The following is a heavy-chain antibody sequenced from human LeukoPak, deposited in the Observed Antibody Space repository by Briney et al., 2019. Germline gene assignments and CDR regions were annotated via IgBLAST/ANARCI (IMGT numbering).Heavy chain of an antibody. D-gene: IGHD2-21*02. CDR1: GFTFSSYA. J-gene: IGHJ4*02. V-gene: IGHV3-30*04. CDR2: ISYDGSKK. CDR3: AKDLERHIVVVTASAVDY. Sequence: GGSLRLSCAASGFTFSSYAMHWVRQAPGKGLEWVAVISYDGSKKYYADSVKGRFTISRDNSKNTLYLQMNSLRPEDTAVYYCAKDLERHIVVVTASAVDYWGQGTLVTVSS.